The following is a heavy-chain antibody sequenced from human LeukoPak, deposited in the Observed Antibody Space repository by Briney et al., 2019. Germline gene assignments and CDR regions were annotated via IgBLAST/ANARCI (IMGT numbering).Heavy chain of an antibody. J-gene: IGHJ6*02. CDR3: AKTAQVGGPTGSYYYYGMDV. CDR2: IWYDGSNK. CDR1: GFTFSSYG. V-gene: IGHV3-33*06. Sequence: GGSLRLSCAASGFTFSSYGMHWVRQAPGKGLEWVAVIWYDGSNKYYADSVKGRFTISRGNSKNTLYLQMNSLRAEDTAVYYCAKTAQVGGPTGSYYYYGMDVWGQGTTVTVSS. D-gene: IGHD1-26*01.